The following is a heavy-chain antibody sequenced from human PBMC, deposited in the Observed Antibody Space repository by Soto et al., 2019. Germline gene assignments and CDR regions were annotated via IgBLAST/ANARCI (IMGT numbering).Heavy chain of an antibody. D-gene: IGHD2-2*01. CDR3: AHEVPSTRKWFDP. Sequence: QITLKESGPALVKPTQTLTLTCTFSGFSLRTHGVGVGWFRQPPGKALEWLALIYWNDDQRYSPSLRGRLTITKDTSKNPVVLTMTNMGPVDTATYYCAHEVPSTRKWFDPWGQGTLVTVSS. CDR1: GFSLRTHGVG. J-gene: IGHJ5*02. V-gene: IGHV2-5*01. CDR2: IYWNDDQ.